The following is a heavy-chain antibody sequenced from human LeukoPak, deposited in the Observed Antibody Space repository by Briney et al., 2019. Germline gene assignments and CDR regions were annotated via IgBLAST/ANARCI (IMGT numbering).Heavy chain of an antibody. D-gene: IGHD2-2*01. V-gene: IGHV3-7*01. CDR3: ARLAYCSSTSCLSHFDY. CDR1: GFTFSSYW. CDR2: IKQDGSEK. J-gene: IGHJ4*02. Sequence: GGSLRLSCAAAGFTFSSYWMSWVRQAPGKGLEWVANIKQDGSEKYYVDSVKGRLTISRDNAKNSLYLQMNSLRAEDTAVYYCARLAYCSSTSCLSHFDYWGQGTLVTVSS.